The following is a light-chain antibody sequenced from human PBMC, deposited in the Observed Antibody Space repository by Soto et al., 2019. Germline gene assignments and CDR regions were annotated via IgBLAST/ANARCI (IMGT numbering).Light chain of an antibody. CDR2: GAF. Sequence: IVMTQSPATLSVSPGERATLSCRASQSVGSTVAWYQQKPGQAPRLLIYGAFARATGIPARFSGSGSGTEFTLKISRVEAEDVGVYYCMQSIQLPRTFGQGTRLEIK. V-gene: IGKV3-15*01. CDR3: MQSIQLPRT. J-gene: IGKJ5*01. CDR1: QSVGST.